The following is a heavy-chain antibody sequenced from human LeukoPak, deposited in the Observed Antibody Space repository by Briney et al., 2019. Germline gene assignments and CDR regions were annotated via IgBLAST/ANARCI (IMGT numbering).Heavy chain of an antibody. V-gene: IGHV3-74*01. CDR1: GFTFSTYW. J-gene: IGHJ5*02. CDR3: ARGQQPANEGFDP. D-gene: IGHD6-13*01. Sequence: GGSLRLSCAASGFTFSTYWMHWVRQAPGKGLVWVSRINSDGSGTNYADSVKGRFTISRDNAKNTLYLQMNSLRAEDTAVYYCARGQQPANEGFDPWGWGNRVTVSS. CDR2: INSDGSGT.